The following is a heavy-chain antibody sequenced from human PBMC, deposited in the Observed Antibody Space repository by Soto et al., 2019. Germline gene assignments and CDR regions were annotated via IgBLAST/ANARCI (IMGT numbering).Heavy chain of an antibody. CDR1: GFTFSSYA. V-gene: IGHV3-23*01. J-gene: IGHJ4*02. CDR2: ISGSGGST. D-gene: IGHD6-19*01. Sequence: PGGSLRLSCATSGFTFSSYAMNWVRQAPGKGLQWVSGISGSGGSTYYADSVKGRLTISRDNSKKTLYLQMNSLRADDTAVYYCVAGQYFFDYCGQGTLVTVSS. CDR3: VAGQYFFDY.